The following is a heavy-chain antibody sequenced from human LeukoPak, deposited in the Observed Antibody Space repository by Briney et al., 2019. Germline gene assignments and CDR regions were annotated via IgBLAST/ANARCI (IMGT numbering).Heavy chain of an antibody. D-gene: IGHD2-15*01. CDR1: GFTFNSYA. V-gene: IGHV3-23*05. CDR2: IASGRSP. J-gene: IGHJ4*02. Sequence: PGGSPRLSCVASGFTFNSYAMAWVRQAPGKGLEWVSSIASGRSPSYADSLKGRLTMSRDNAKNTLYLQMDNLRAEDTAIYYCARQLGYCSEGTCYFDSWGQGTQVAVSS. CDR3: ARQLGYCSEGTCYFDS.